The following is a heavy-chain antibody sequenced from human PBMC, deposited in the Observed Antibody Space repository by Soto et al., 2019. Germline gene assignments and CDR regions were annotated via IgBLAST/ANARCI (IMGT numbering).Heavy chain of an antibody. Sequence: QVQLVQSGAEVKKPGASVKVSCKASGYTFTSYYVHWMRQAPGQGLEWMGIINPMGGSTSYAQKFQGRVPLTGDTSTNAVYMELGSLRSEDTAVYYCARALPRIATSREGDYWGQGTLVTVSS. CDR3: ARALPRIATSREGDY. D-gene: IGHD6-13*01. J-gene: IGHJ4*02. V-gene: IGHV1-46*01. CDR2: INPMGGST. CDR1: GYTFTSYY.